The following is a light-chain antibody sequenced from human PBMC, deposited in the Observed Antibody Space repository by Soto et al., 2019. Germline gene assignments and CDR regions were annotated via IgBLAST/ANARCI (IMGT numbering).Light chain of an antibody. Sequence: QSVLTQPASVSGSPGQSITISCTGTSRDVGGYTYVSWYQQHPGKAPKLMIYDVSNRPSGVSNRFSGSKSGNTASLTISGLQAEDEADYYCSSYTSSSTTVVFGGGTKLSVL. J-gene: IGLJ2*01. CDR3: SSYTSSSTTVV. CDR2: DVS. V-gene: IGLV2-14*01. CDR1: SRDVGGYTY.